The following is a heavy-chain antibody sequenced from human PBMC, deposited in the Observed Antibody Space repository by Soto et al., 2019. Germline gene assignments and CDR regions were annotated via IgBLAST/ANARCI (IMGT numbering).Heavy chain of an antibody. V-gene: IGHV3-30-3*01. CDR1: GFTFSSYA. Sequence: QVQLVESGGGVVQPGRSLRLSCAASGFTFSSYAMHWVRQAPGKGLEWVAVISYDGSNKYYADSVKGRFTISRDNSKNTLYLQMNSLRAEDTAVYYCARGTGIAAAGNGNWFDPWGQGTLVTVSS. CDR2: ISYDGSNK. CDR3: ARGTGIAAAGNGNWFDP. D-gene: IGHD6-13*01. J-gene: IGHJ5*02.